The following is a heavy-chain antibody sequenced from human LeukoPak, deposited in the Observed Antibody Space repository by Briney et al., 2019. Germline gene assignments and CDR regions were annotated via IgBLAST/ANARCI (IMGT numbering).Heavy chain of an antibody. CDR3: ARHTLYYDILTGYSASDYYYYGMDV. Sequence: ASVNLSCKASGATFSSYAISWVRQAPGQGLEWMGGIIPIFGTANSAQKFQGRVPITADESTSTDYMELSSLRSEDTAVYYCARHTLYYDILTGYSASDYYYYGMDVWGQGTTVTVSS. CDR1: GATFSSYA. D-gene: IGHD3-9*01. J-gene: IGHJ6*02. V-gene: IGHV1-69*13. CDR2: IIPIFGTA.